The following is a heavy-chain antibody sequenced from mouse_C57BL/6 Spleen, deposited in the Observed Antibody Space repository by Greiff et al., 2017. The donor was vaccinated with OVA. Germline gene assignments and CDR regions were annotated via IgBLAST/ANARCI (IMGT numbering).Heavy chain of an antibody. V-gene: IGHV1-61*01. Sequence: QVQLKQPGAELVRPGSSVKLSCKASGYTFTSYWMDWVKQRPGQGLEWIGNIYPSDSETHYNQKFKDKATLTVDKSSSTAYMQLSSLTSEDSAVYYCARDGYYGRYFDVWGTGTTVTVSS. D-gene: IGHD2-3*01. CDR2: IYPSDSET. J-gene: IGHJ1*03. CDR1: GYTFTSYW. CDR3: ARDGYYGRYFDV.